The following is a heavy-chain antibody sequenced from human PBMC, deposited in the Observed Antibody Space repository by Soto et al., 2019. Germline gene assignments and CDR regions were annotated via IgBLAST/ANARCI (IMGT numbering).Heavy chain of an antibody. CDR3: ASQVGSRWYGAFEI. CDR1: GGSISSSSYY. J-gene: IGHJ3*02. CDR2: IYYSGST. Sequence: SETLSLTCTVSGGSISSSSYYWGWIRQPPGKGLEWIGSIYYSGSTYYNPSLKSRVTISVDTSKNQFSLKLSSVTAADTAVYYCASQVGSRWYGAFEIWGQGTMVPVSS. V-gene: IGHV4-39*01. D-gene: IGHD6-13*01.